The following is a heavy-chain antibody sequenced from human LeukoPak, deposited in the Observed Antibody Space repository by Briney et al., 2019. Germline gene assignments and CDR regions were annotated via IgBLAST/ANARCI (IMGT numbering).Heavy chain of an antibody. CDR2: INADNGNT. J-gene: IGHJ4*02. V-gene: IGHV1-3*01. D-gene: IGHD5-18*01. Sequence: ASVKVSCKAPGYTFTNYAIHWVRQAPGQRLEWMGWINADNGNTKYPQKFQGRVTITRDTSASTAYMELSSLRSEDTAVYYCARGEPGSDTAMLNYFDYWGQGTLVTVSS. CDR1: GYTFTNYA. CDR3: ARGEPGSDTAMLNYFDY.